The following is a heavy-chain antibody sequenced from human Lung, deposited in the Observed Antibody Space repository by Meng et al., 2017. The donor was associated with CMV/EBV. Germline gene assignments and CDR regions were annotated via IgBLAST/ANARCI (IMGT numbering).Heavy chain of an antibody. CDR3: AKADGYRYGNYYYYGMDV. D-gene: IGHD5-18*01. CDR2: IRYDGKNK. CDR1: FFTFSSYG. V-gene: IGHV3-30*02. J-gene: IGHJ6*02. Sequence: GESLKISFSSSFFTFSSYGTHWVRQAPGKGLEWVAFIRYDGKNKYYADSVKGRFTISRDNSKNTLYLQMNSLRAEDTAVYYCAKADGYRYGNYYYYGMDVWGQGXTVTVSS.